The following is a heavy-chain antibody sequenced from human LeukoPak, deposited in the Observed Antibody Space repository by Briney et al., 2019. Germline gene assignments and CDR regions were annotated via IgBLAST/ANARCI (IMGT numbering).Heavy chain of an antibody. V-gene: IGHV3-23*01. CDR2: LSGYDGNT. D-gene: IGHD3-9*01. CDR3: AKQNNGILTGYLNWGSPGQKRDHYLES. CDR1: GFTFTTYA. J-gene: IGHJ4*02. Sequence: GGSLRLSCAASGFTFTTYAMSWVRQAPAKGLEWVSALSGYDGNTFYADSVKGSFTISRDISRKMFYLQMNTLSAEDTAVYYCAKQNNGILTGYLNWGSPGQKRDHYLESWGQGTLVAVSS.